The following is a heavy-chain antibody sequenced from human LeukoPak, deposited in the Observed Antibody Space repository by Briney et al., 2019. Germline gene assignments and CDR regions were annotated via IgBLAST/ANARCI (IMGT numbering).Heavy chain of an antibody. J-gene: IGHJ6*03. CDR1: GYSISNGYC. V-gene: IGHV4-38-2*02. CDR3: ARVMDYYSYYMDV. CDR2: IYHSGTT. Sequence: KPSETLSLACSVSGYSISNGYCWGWIRQPPGKGLEWIGSIYHSGTTYYNPSLKSRVTISVDTSKNQFSLKLSSVTAADTAVYYCARVMDYYSYYMDVWGKGTTVTVSS.